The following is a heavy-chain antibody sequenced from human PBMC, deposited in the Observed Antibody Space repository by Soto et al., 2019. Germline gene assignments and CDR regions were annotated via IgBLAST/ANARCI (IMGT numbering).Heavy chain of an antibody. Sequence: GGSLRLSCSASGFTFSDYYMSWIRPAPGKGLEWVSYISSSGSTIYYADSVKGRFTISRDNAKNSLYLQMNSLRAEDTAVYYCARGLPAALGYYYYYMDVWGKGTTVTVSS. J-gene: IGHJ6*03. CDR1: GFTFSDYY. CDR3: ARGLPAALGYYYYYMDV. V-gene: IGHV3-11*01. D-gene: IGHD2-2*01. CDR2: ISSSGSTI.